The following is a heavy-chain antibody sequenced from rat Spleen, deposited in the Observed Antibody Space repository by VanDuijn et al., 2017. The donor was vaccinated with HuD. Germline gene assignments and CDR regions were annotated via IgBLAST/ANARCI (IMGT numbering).Heavy chain of an antibody. CDR3: ARSDYYYSNYIPFAF. CDR2: INNVGGT. D-gene: IGHD1-2*01. V-gene: IGHV3-3*01. CDR1: GYSITSSYG. Sequence: EVQLQESGPGLVKPSQSLSLTCSVTGYSITSSYGWNWIRKFPGNKLEWMGYINNVGGTNYNPSLKSRISITRDTSKNQFFLQVNSVTTEDTATYYCARSDYYYSNYIPFAFWGQGTLVTVSS. J-gene: IGHJ3*01.